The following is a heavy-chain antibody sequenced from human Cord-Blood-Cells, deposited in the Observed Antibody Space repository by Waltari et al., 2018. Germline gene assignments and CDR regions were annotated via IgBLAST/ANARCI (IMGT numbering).Heavy chain of an antibody. CDR1: GYTFTSYG. CDR3: ARFLYSGSYFED. CDR2: ISAYKGNT. V-gene: IGHV1-18*01. D-gene: IGHD1-26*01. J-gene: IGHJ4*02. Sequence: QVQLVQSGAEVKKPGASVKVSCKASGYTFTSYGISWVRQAPGQGLEWMGWISAYKGNTNYAQKLQGRVTMTTDTSPSTPYMELRTRRSDAAAVYYCARFLYSGSYFEDWDQGTLVTVSS.